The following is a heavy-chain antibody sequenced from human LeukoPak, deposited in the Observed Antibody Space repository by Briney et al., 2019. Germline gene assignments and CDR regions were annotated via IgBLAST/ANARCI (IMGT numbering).Heavy chain of an antibody. CDR2: ISGSGGST. CDR3: AKDDGSGWYDY. V-gene: IGHV3-23*01. CDR1: GFTFDDYG. Sequence: GGSLRLSCAASGFTFDDYGMSWVRQAPGKGLEWVSAISGSGGSTYYADSVKGRFTISRDNSKNTLYLQMNSLRAEDTAVYYCAKDDGSGWYDYWGQGTLVTVSS. D-gene: IGHD6-19*01. J-gene: IGHJ4*02.